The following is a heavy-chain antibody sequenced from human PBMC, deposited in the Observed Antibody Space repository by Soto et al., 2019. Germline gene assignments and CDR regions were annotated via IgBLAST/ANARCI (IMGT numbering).Heavy chain of an antibody. CDR1: GYTFTIYG. CDR2: ISAYNGNT. V-gene: IGHV1-18*04. J-gene: IGHJ4*02. Sequence: ASVKVSCKASGYTFTIYGISCVLQSPLQWLEWMGWISAYNGNTNYAQKLQGRVTMTTDTSTSTAYMELRSLRSGDTAVYYCARDCSGGSCYTGSGLFDYWGQGTLVTVSS. D-gene: IGHD2-15*01. CDR3: ARDCSGGSCYTGSGLFDY.